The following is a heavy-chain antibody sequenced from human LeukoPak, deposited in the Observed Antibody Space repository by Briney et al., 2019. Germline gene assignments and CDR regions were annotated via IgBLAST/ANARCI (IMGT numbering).Heavy chain of an antibody. J-gene: IGHJ4*02. D-gene: IGHD4-17*01. CDR1: GGSINDSNW. Sequence: PSETLSLTCAVSGGSINDSNWWSWVRQPPGKGLEWIGSIYYSGSTYYNPSLKSRVTISVDTSKNQFSLKLGSVTAADTAVYYCARAGYGDYLCYWGQGTLVTVSS. V-gene: IGHV4-39*01. CDR2: IYYSGST. CDR3: ARAGYGDYLCY.